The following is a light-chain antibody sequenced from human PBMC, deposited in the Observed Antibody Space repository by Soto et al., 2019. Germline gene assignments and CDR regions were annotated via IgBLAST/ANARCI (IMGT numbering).Light chain of an antibody. CDR2: GTS. CDR1: QSVKNSY. CDR3: QQYGVSSWT. Sequence: EILLTQSPDTLSLSPGERATLSCRSSQSVKNSYLAWYQQKPGQAPRLLISGTSNRATGIPDRFSGSGSGTDFTLTVSRLEPEDFAVYYCQQYGVSSWTFGQGTKVDIK. J-gene: IGKJ1*01. V-gene: IGKV3-20*01.